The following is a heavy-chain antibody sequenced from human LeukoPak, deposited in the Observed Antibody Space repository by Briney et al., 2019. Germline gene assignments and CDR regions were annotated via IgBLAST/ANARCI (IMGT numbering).Heavy chain of an antibody. CDR1: GFTFSSYG. Sequence: GRSLRLSCAASGFTFSSYGMHWVRQAPGKGLEWVAVISYDGSNKYYADSVKCRFTISRDNSKNTLYLQMNSLRAEDTAVYYCAKEGYYGSGRTSFDIWGQGTMVTVSS. D-gene: IGHD3-10*01. CDR3: AKEGYYGSGRTSFDI. CDR2: ISYDGSNK. J-gene: IGHJ3*02. V-gene: IGHV3-30*18.